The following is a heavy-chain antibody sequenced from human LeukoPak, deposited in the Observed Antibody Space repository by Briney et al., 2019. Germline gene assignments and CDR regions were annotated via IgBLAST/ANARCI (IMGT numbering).Heavy chain of an antibody. CDR2: IYHSGTT. CDR1: AYSISSGYY. D-gene: IGHD6-6*01. J-gene: IGHJ4*02. CDR3: ARNVLYSSSADY. Sequence: SETLSLTCSVSAYSISSGYYWGWIRQPPGKGLERIGTIYHSGTTYYNPSLKSRVTISVDTSKNQFSLKLSSVTAADTAVYYCARNVLYSSSADYWGQGTLVTVSS. V-gene: IGHV4-38-2*02.